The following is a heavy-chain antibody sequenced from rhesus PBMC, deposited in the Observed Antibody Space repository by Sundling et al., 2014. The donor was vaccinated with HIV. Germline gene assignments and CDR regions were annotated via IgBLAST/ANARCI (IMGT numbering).Heavy chain of an antibody. V-gene: IGHV1-111*02. CDR3: AKSSGSYFPYYYVLDS. D-gene: IGHD3-16*01. CDR1: AYTFTDYY. Sequence: EVQLVQSGAEVKKPGASVKISCEASAYTFTDYYLHWVRQAPGKGLEWMGHIDPEDGEADYAQKFQDRVTITADTSTDTAYMELSSLRSEDTAVYYCAKSSGSYFPYYYVLDSWGQGVVVTVSS. J-gene: IGHJ6*01. CDR2: IDPEDGEA.